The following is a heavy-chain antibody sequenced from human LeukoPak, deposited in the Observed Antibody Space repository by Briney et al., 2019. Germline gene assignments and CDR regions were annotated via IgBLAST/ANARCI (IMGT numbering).Heavy chain of an antibody. D-gene: IGHD5-24*01. CDR1: GFTFDDHG. CDR3: TGGVRNGWAFYY. J-gene: IGHJ4*02. V-gene: IGHV3-20*01. CDR2: INWNGGST. Sequence: GGSLRLSCAAYGFTFDDHGMSWVRQAPGKGLEWVSGINWNGGSTGYADSVKGRFTISRDNAKNSLYLQMNGLRAEDTVLYDCTGGVRNGWAFYYWGQGILVTVSS.